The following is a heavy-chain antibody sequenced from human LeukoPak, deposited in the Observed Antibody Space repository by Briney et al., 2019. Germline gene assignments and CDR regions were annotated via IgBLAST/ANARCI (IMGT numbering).Heavy chain of an antibody. V-gene: IGHV3-30*03. CDR1: GFTFSTYT. Sequence: GGSLRLSCAASGFTFSTYTMHWVRQAPGKGLEWVAVISFDGNTKYYADSVRGRVPISRDNSRNTLFLEINSLRPEDTAVYFCARAAVVTGGLDLWGRGTLVTVSS. D-gene: IGHD2-21*02. CDR2: ISFDGNTK. CDR3: ARAAVVTGGLDL. J-gene: IGHJ2*01.